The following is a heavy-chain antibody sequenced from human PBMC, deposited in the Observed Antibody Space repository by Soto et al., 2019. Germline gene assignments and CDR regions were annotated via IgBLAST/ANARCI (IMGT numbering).Heavy chain of an antibody. Sequence: QVQLVESGGGVVQPGRSLRLSCAASGFTFSSYGMHWVRQAPGKGLEWVAVISYDGSNKYYADSVKGRFTISRDNSKNTLYLQMNSLRAEDTAVYYCAGLYYDSSGYYPFDYWGQGTLVTVSS. CDR1: GFTFSSYG. D-gene: IGHD3-22*01. J-gene: IGHJ4*02. V-gene: IGHV3-30*03. CDR3: AGLYYDSSGYYPFDY. CDR2: ISYDGSNK.